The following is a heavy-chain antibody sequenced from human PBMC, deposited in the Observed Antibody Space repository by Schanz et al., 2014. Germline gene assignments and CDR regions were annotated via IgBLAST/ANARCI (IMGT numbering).Heavy chain of an antibody. CDR1: GFTFSKYG. D-gene: IGHD3-10*01. CDR3: AKDFFIGVARGVIISHDAIDI. Sequence: QVQLVESGGGVVQPGRSLRLSCAASGFTFSKYGVHWVRQAPGKGLEWVAVIWYNGSNKYYADSVRGRFTISRDNSKNTLYLQMNSLRAEDTAVYYCAKDFFIGVARGVIISHDAIDIWGQGTKVTVSS. J-gene: IGHJ3*02. V-gene: IGHV3-33*06. CDR2: IWYNGSNK.